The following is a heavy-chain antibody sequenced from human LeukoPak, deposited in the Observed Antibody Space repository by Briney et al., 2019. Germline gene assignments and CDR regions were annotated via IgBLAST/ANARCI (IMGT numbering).Heavy chain of an antibody. Sequence: GGSLRLSCAASGFTFSNSWMSWVRQAPGKGLEWVASIKPDGSAQYYVDSVKGRFTISRDNAKNSLFLQINSLRAEDTAVYYCANGGTYSSGPWGQGTLVTVSS. V-gene: IGHV3-7*01. CDR1: GFTFSNSW. D-gene: IGHD3-22*01. J-gene: IGHJ5*02. CDR3: ANGGTYSSGP. CDR2: IKPDGSAQ.